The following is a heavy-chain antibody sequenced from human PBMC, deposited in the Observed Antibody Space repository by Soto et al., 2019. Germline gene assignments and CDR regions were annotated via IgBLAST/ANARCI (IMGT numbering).Heavy chain of an antibody. CDR3: ARDWTFQSL. D-gene: IGHD3-3*01. Sequence: PGGSLRLSCVASGFAFSSYTMNWVRKAPGKGLEWVSSITMSSSTSTIYYADSVKGRFTISRDNAKNTLYLQMNSLRDEDTAVYYCARDWTFQSLWGQGTLVAVSS. CDR1: GFAFSSYT. J-gene: IGHJ4*02. V-gene: IGHV3-48*02. CDR2: ITMSSSTSTI.